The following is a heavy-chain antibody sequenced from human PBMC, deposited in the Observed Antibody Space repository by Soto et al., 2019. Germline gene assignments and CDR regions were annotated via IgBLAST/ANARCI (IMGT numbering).Heavy chain of an antibody. Sequence: QVQLVESGGGVVQPGSSLRLSCAASGFTFSRYGIHWVRQSPGKGLEWVSFISYDGGKTDYVDSVRGRFTISRDNSNNILYLQMRSLRAEDTAVYFCAREVRANLNDFGGYEWFDPWGQGTLVTVSS. CDR3: AREVRANLNDFGGYEWFDP. V-gene: IGHV3-30*03. D-gene: IGHD4-17*01. J-gene: IGHJ5*02. CDR1: GFTFSRYG. CDR2: ISYDGGKT.